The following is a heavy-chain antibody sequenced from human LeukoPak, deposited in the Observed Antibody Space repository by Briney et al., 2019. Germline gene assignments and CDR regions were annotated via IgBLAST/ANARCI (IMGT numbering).Heavy chain of an antibody. J-gene: IGHJ4*02. Sequence: SETLSLTCTVSGGSFSGYYWSWIRQPPGKGLEWIGEINHSGSTNYNPSLKSRVTISVDTSKNQFSLKLSSVTAADTAVYYCARVPSRYDFWSGLTDYWGQGTLVTVSS. CDR1: GGSFSGYY. CDR3: ARVPSRYDFWSGLTDY. V-gene: IGHV4-34*01. CDR2: INHSGST. D-gene: IGHD3-3*01.